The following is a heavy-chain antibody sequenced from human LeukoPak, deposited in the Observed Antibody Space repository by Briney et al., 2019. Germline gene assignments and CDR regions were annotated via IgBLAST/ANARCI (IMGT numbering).Heavy chain of an antibody. CDR3: AKDLYTSRYACCFDY. CDR2: ISSSSSYI. V-gene: IGHV3-21*01. J-gene: IGHJ4*02. D-gene: IGHD6-13*01. Sequence: GGSLRLSCAASGFTFSSYSMNWARQAPGKGLEWVSSISSSSSYICYADSVKGRFTISRDNAKNSLYLQMNSLRAEDTAVYYCAKDLYTSRYACCFDYWGQGTLVTVSS. CDR1: GFTFSSYS.